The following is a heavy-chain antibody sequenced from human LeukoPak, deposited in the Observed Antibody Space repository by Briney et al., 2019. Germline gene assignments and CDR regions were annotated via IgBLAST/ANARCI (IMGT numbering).Heavy chain of an antibody. J-gene: IGHJ4*02. CDR3: ARDRDNYGGYDALLDY. V-gene: IGHV3-20*04. CDR2: INWNGGST. CDR1: GFTFDDYG. D-gene: IGHD4-17*01. Sequence: GGSLRLSCAASGFTFDDYGMSWVRQAPGKGLEWVSGINWNGGSTGYADSVKGRFTISRDNAQNSLYLQMNSLRAEDTALYYCARDRDNYGGYDALLDYWGQGTLVTVSS.